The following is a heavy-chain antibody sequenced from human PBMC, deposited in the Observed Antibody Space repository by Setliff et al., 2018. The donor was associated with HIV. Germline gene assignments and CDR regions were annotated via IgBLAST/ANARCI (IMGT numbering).Heavy chain of an antibody. CDR2: IFYTGST. D-gene: IGHD2-8*01. CDR1: GGSISSSTYY. Sequence: KSSETLSLTCSVSGGSISSSTYYWGWIRQPPGKGLEWIGDIFYTGSTYYNPSLKSRVAISVDTSENQFSLKLNSVTAADTAVYYCARRGRDGVFIMFATGFDPWGQGALVTV. J-gene: IGHJ5*02. CDR3: ARRGRDGVFIMFATGFDP. V-gene: IGHV4-39*01.